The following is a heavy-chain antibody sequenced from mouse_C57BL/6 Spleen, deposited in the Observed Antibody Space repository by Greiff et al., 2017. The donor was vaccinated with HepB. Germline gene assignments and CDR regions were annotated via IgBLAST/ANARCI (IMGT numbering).Heavy chain of an antibody. V-gene: IGHV5-9*01. J-gene: IGHJ4*01. D-gene: IGHD1-3*01. Sequence: EVMLVESGGGLVKPGGSLKLSCAASGFTFSSYTMSWVRQTPEKRLEWVATISGGGGNTYYPDSVKGRFTLSRDNAKNTLYLQMSSLRSEDTALFYCAREVSFMDYWGQGTSVTVSS. CDR3: AREVSFMDY. CDR1: GFTFSSYT. CDR2: ISGGGGNT.